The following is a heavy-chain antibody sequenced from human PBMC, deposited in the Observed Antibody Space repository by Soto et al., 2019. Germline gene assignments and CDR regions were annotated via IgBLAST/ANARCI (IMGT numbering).Heavy chain of an antibody. CDR3: ARMATFGSLNWFDP. CDR2: MNPGSGDT. V-gene: IGHV1-8*01. Sequence: AAVKVSFQASGDSFTNNDVSWVRQATGQGLEWMGWMNPGSGDTGYAQKFQGRVTMTRDISIATAYMELSSLRSDDTAIYYCARMATFGSLNWFDPWGQGTLVTVSS. CDR1: GDSFTNND. J-gene: IGHJ5*02. D-gene: IGHD3-16*01.